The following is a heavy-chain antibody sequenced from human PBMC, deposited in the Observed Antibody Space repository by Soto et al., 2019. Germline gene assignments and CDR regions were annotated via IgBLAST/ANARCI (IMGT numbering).Heavy chain of an antibody. Sequence: QVQLQESGPGLVKPSQTLSLTCTVSGGSITSDYSCWSWIRQPPGEGLEWIGHIFDSGTTYTNPSLRSEVAISLDTSKSHFSLTLSSVTAADTAVYYGARGPSGDKVHYWGQGALVTVSS. V-gene: IGHV4-30-4*01. CDR1: GGSITSDYSC. J-gene: IGHJ4*02. CDR2: IFDSGTT. D-gene: IGHD7-27*01. CDR3: ARGPSGDKVHY.